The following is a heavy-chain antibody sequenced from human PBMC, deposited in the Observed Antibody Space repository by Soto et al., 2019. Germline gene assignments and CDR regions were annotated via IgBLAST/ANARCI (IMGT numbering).Heavy chain of an antibody. CDR3: ARVGGSSWH. D-gene: IGHD6-6*01. J-gene: IGHJ4*02. Sequence: EVQLVESGGGLVQPGGSLRLSCAASGFTFSSYWMHWVRQAPGKGLVWVSRINGDGGTTNYADSVEGRFTISRDNAKNTLLLQMKSLRVKDAAVYYCARVGGSSWHWGQGTVVSVSS. V-gene: IGHV3-74*01. CDR1: GFTFSSYW. CDR2: INGDGGTT.